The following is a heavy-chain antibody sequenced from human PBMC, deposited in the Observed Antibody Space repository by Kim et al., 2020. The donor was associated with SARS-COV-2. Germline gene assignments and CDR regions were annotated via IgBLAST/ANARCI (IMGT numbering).Heavy chain of an antibody. CDR3: AEGYYDRSGYYRDNWFDP. CDR1: GGSISSSSYY. V-gene: IGHV4-39*01. D-gene: IGHD3-22*01. CDR2: IYYSGST. J-gene: IGHJ5*02. Sequence: SETLSLTCTVSGGSISSSSYYWGWIRQPPGKGLEWIGSIYYSGSTYYNSSLRGRVTISVDTSKNQFSLKLSPVTAADTAVYYGAEGYYDRSGYYRDNWFDPWGQGTLVTVSS.